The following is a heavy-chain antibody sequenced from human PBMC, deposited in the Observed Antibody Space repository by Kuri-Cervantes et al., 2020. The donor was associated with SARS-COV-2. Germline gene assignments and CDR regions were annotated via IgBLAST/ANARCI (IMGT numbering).Heavy chain of an antibody. V-gene: IGHV1-18*04. D-gene: IGHD3-3*01. Sequence: ASVKVSCKASGYTFTSYGISWVRQAPGQGLEWMGWISAYNGNTNYAQKLQGRVTMTTDTSTSTAYMELRSLRSEDTAVYYCAREDYGFWSGYSTEEKYNPFDPWGQGTLVTVSS. CDR2: ISAYNGNT. CDR1: GYTFTSYG. J-gene: IGHJ5*02. CDR3: AREDYGFWSGYSTEEKYNPFDP.